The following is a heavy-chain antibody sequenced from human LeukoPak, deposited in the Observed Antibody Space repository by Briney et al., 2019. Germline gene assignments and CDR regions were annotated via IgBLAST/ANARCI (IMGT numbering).Heavy chain of an antibody. CDR1: GGSFSGYY. CDR3: ARGLKPYCTNGVCYTGDY. D-gene: IGHD2-8*01. Sequence: SETLSLTCAVYGGSFSGYYWNRIRQPPGKGLEWIGELNPSGSANYNPSLKSRVTMALDTSKNQFSLKLNSVTAADTAVYYCARGLKPYCTNGVCYTGDYWGQGTLVTVSS. CDR2: LNPSGSA. J-gene: IGHJ4*02. V-gene: IGHV4-34*01.